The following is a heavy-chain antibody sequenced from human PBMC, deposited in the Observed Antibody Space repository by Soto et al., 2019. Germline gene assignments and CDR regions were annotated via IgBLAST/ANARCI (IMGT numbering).Heavy chain of an antibody. CDR1: GFTFSSYG. CDR3: ARGGIVVVQRDDAFDI. V-gene: IGHV3-33*01. Sequence: QVQLVESGGGVVQPGRSLRLSCAASGFTFSSYGMHWVRQAPGKGLEWVAVIWYDGSNKYYADSVKGRFTISRDNSKNTRYLQMNSLRAEDTAVYYCARGGIVVVQRDDAFDIWGQGTMVTVSS. CDR2: IWYDGSNK. J-gene: IGHJ3*02. D-gene: IGHD2-15*01.